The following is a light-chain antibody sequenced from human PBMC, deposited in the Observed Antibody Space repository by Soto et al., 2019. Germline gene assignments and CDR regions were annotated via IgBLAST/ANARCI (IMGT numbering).Light chain of an antibody. CDR3: SSYTSSNSVV. CDR1: TNDVGGYNY. J-gene: IGLJ2*01. Sequence: QSALTQPASVSGSPGQSITISCTGTTNDVGGYNYVSWYQQHPGKAPKLLIFEVSSRPSGVSNRFSGSKSGNTASLTISALQAEDEADYFCSSYTSSNSVVFGGGTTLTVL. V-gene: IGLV2-14*01. CDR2: EVS.